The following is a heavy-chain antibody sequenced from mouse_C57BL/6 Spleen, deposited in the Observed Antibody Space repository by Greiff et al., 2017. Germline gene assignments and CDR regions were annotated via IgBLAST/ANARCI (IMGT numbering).Heavy chain of an antibody. CDR2: IYPGNSDT. V-gene: IGHV1-5*01. Sequence: EVQLQESGTVLARPGASVKMSCKTSGYTFTSYWMHWVKQRPGQGLEWIGAIYPGNSDTSYNQKFKGKAKLTAVTSASTAYMELSSLTNEDSAVYYCTRSGVLITTVGFDYWGQGTTLTVSS. D-gene: IGHD1-1*01. J-gene: IGHJ2*01. CDR3: TRSGVLITTVGFDY. CDR1: GYTFTSYW.